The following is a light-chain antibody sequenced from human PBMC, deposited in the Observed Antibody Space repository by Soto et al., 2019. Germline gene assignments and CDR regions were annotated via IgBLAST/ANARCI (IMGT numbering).Light chain of an antibody. Sequence: IQMTQQTPTLSASVGDRVTITWRASQNVNKWLAWLQQKPGKVPKLLIFDASTLQTGVPSRFGGGGSGTEFTLTISGLQPDDFAIYYCRQDNGFSPWTFGPGGNV. J-gene: IGKJ1*01. CDR1: QNVNKW. CDR2: DAS. CDR3: RQDNGFSPWT. V-gene: IGKV1-5*01.